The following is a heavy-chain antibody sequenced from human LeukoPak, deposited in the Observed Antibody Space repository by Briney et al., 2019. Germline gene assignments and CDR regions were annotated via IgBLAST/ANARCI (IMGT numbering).Heavy chain of an antibody. CDR2: TSDNRITK. V-gene: IGHV3-11*01. CDR3: ARDRSPVVITISAALDI. Sequence: PGGSLRLSCAASGFTFSDFAITWIRQAPGKGLQWISKTSDNRITKHYADSVKGRFTISRDNAQNSVFLHMSRLRAEDTAVYYCARDRSPVVITISAALDIWGQGDMVTVSS. CDR1: GFTFSDFA. D-gene: IGHD4/OR15-4a*01. J-gene: IGHJ3*02.